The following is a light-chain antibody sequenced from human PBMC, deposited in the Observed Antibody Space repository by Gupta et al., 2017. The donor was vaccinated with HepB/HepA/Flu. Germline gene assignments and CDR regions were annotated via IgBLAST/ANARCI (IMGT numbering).Light chain of an antibody. J-gene: IGLJ2*01. CDR1: NLGTYA. V-gene: IGLV3-21*03. CDR2: DDN. CDR3: QMWDNFSDHVV. Sequence: SYLLTPPSSAAVAPVKPARFTCGGNNLGTYAVHWYQQKPGQAPVLVLYDDNDRPSGIPERFSGSNSGNTATLSISRVEAGDEADYYCQMWDNFSDHVVFGGGTKLTVL.